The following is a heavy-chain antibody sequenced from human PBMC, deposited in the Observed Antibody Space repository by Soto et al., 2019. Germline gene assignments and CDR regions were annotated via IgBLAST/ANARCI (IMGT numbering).Heavy chain of an antibody. Sequence: EVQLLESGGGLVQPGGSLRLSCAASGFTFSSYSMNWVRQAPGKGLEWVSYISSSSSTIYYADSVKGRFTIARDNAKTSLDLQMNSLRAEDTAVYYCARANYYGSPGDFDYCGQGTLVTVSS. CDR1: GFTFSSYS. V-gene: IGHV3-48*01. CDR3: ARANYYGSPGDFDY. CDR2: ISSSSSTI. J-gene: IGHJ4*02. D-gene: IGHD3-10*01.